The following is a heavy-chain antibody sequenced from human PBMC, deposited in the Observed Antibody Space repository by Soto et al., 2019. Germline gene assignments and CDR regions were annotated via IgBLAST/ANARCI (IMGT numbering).Heavy chain of an antibody. CDR2: IYWDDDK. V-gene: IGHV2-5*02. J-gene: IGHJ4*02. D-gene: IGHD3-3*01. CDR3: AHRILRTVFGLVTTTAIYFDF. CDR1: GFSLPTSGVG. Sequence: QITLNESGPTVVKPAETLTLTCTFSGFSLPTSGVGVGWIRQSPGKAPEWLAPIYWDDDKRYSASLKSRLTITKDTSKNQVVLTMASVDPADTATYYCAHRILRTVFGLVTTTAIYFDFWGQGTPVVVSS.